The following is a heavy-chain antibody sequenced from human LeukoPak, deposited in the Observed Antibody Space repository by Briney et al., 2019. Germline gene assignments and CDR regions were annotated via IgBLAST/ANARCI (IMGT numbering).Heavy chain of an antibody. V-gene: IGHV4-34*01. J-gene: IGHJ4*02. CDR1: GGSFSGNY. CDR3: ARGAKGSSTYY. CDR2: IHHSGST. Sequence: SETLSLTCAVYGGSFSGNYWSWIRQPPGKGLEWIGEIHHSGSTNYNPSLKSRVTISVDTAKNQFSLKVSSVTAADTAVYYCARGAKGSSTYYWGQGALVTVSS. D-gene: IGHD1-26*01.